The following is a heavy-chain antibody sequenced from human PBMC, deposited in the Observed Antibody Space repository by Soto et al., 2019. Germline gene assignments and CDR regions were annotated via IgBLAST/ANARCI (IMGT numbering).Heavy chain of an antibody. D-gene: IGHD3-22*01. CDR2: ISYDGSNK. V-gene: IGHV3-30*18. Sequence: GGSLRLSCATSGFTFSSYGMHWVRQAPGKGLEWVAVISYDGSNKYYADSVKGRFTISRDNSKNTLYLQMNSLRAEDTAVYYCAKDPINYYDSSGSAEYFQHWGQGTLVTVSS. J-gene: IGHJ1*01. CDR3: AKDPINYYDSSGSAEYFQH. CDR1: GFTFSSYG.